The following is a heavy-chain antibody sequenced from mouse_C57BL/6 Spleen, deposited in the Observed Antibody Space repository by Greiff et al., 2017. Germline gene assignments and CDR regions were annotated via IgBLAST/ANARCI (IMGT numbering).Heavy chain of an antibody. Sequence: VPLKESGPELVKPGASVKIPCKASGYTFTDYNMDWVKQSHGKSLEWIGDINPNNGGTIYNQKFKGKATLTVDNSSSTAYMELRSLTSEDTAVSYSSTTQKSKNDGFYAMDYWGQGTSVTVSS. CDR3: STTQKSKNDGFYAMDY. J-gene: IGHJ4*01. D-gene: IGHD1-2*01. CDR1: GYTFTDYN. CDR2: INPNNGGT. V-gene: IGHV1-18*01.